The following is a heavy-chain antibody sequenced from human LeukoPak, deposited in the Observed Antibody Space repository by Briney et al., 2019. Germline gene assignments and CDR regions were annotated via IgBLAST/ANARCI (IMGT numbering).Heavy chain of an antibody. V-gene: IGHV1-69*13. CDR2: IILIFGTP. CDR1: GGSFTSSA. Sequence: ASVKVSCKASGGSFTSSAINWVRQAPGQGREWMGGIILIFGTPKYAQKFQGRVTITADESTSTAYMELSSLRSEDTAVYYCARGEVPPHYFDYWGQGTLVTVPS. J-gene: IGHJ4*02. CDR3: ARGEVPPHYFDY.